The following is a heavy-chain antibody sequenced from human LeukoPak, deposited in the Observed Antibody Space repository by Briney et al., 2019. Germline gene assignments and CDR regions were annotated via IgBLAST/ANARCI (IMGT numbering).Heavy chain of an antibody. CDR3: TIRWGQWLVGDY. J-gene: IGHJ4*02. CDR1: GITFSSYA. D-gene: IGHD6-19*01. Sequence: GSLRLSCAASGITFSSYAMSWVRQAPGKGLEWVSAISGSGGGTYYADSVKGRFTISRGNSKNTLYLQMNSLRAEDTSVYYCTIRWGQWLVGDYWGQGTLVTVSS. CDR2: ISGSGGGT. V-gene: IGHV3-23*01.